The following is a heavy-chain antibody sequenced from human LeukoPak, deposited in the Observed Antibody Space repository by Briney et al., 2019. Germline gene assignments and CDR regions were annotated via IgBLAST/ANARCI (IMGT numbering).Heavy chain of an antibody. CDR1: GGSFSGYY. CDR2: INHGGST. V-gene: IGHV4-34*01. D-gene: IGHD2-2*01. J-gene: IGHJ5*02. CDR3: ATENIVVVPAAAYNWFDP. Sequence: SETLSLTCAVYGGSFSGYYWSWIRQPPGKGLEWIGEINHGGSTNYNPSLKSRVTISVDTSKNQFSLKLSSVTAADTAVYYCATENIVVVPAAAYNWFDPRGQGTLVTVSS.